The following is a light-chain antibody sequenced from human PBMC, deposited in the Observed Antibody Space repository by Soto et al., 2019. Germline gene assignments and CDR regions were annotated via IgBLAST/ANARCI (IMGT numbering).Light chain of an antibody. CDR3: QQYERYPRT. Sequence: DLQMTQFPSSVSASVGDRVNITCRASQGISTWLAWYQQKPERAPESLIYGASRLQSGVPPRFSGSGSETDFTLTISGLQPEDFATYYCQQYERYPRTFGQGTKVEIK. V-gene: IGKV1D-16*01. CDR2: GAS. J-gene: IGKJ1*01. CDR1: QGISTW.